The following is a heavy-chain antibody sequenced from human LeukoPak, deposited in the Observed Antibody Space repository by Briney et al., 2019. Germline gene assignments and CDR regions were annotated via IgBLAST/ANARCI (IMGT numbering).Heavy chain of an antibody. J-gene: IGHJ4*02. CDR1: GFTFSNYA. Sequence: GGSLRLSCTASGFTFSNYAMSRVRQAPGKGLDWVSAISSNGGSTYYADSVKGRFTISRDNSKNTLYLQMSSLRAEDTAVYYCVKDRVGTRGFDYWGQGTLVTVSS. V-gene: IGHV3-64D*09. CDR3: VKDRVGTRGFDY. CDR2: ISSNGGST. D-gene: IGHD2-21*02.